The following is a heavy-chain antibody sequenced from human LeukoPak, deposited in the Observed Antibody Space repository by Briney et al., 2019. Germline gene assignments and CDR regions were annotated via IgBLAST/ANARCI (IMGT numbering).Heavy chain of an antibody. J-gene: IGHJ4*02. CDR3: ARRGGSGRAFDY. CDR1: GASISGGTYY. Sequence: SETLSLTCSVSGASISGGTYYWGWIRQPPGKGPEWIGSIYYTGSTYDNPSLKSRVTISVDTSKNQFSLKLSSVTAAETAVYYCARRGGSGRAFDYWGQGTLVTVSS. CDR2: IYYTGST. D-gene: IGHD1-26*01. V-gene: IGHV4-39*01.